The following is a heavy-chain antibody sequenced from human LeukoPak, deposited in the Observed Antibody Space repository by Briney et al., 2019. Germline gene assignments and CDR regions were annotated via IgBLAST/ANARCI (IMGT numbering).Heavy chain of an antibody. CDR2: IYYSGST. V-gene: IGHV4-59*01. D-gene: IGHD2-15*01. CDR3: ASGYCSGGSCPLYFDY. J-gene: IGHJ4*02. CDR1: GGSISSYC. Sequence: SETLSLTCTVSGGSISSYCWSWIRQPPGKGLEWIGYIYYSGSTNYNPSLKSRVIISVDTSKNQFSLKLSSVTAADTAVYYCASGYCSGGSCPLYFDYWGQGTLVTVSS.